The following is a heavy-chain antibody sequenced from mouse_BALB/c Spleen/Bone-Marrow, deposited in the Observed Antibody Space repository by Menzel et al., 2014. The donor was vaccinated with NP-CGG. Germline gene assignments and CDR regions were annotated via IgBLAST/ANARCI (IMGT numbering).Heavy chain of an antibody. J-gene: IGHJ3*01. Sequence: VQLQQSGAELVRPGALVKLSCKASGFNIKDYYIHWVNQRPEQGLEWIGWITPENGNTIYDPKFQGKARITADTSSNTAYFQPSSLTSEDTAVYYCARGSSGPFVYWGQGTLVTVSA. D-gene: IGHD3-1*01. CDR2: ITPENGNT. CDR1: GFNIKDYY. V-gene: IGHV14-1*02. CDR3: ARGSSGPFVY.